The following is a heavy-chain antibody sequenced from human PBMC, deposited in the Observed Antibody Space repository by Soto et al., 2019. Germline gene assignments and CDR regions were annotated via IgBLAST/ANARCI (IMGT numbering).Heavy chain of an antibody. CDR3: ARQEYSSSSGGAYYFDY. J-gene: IGHJ4*02. V-gene: IGHV4-39*01. CDR2: IYYTGST. D-gene: IGHD6-6*01. CDR1: GGSISSSSWY. Sequence: QLQLQESGPGLVKPSETLSLTCTVSGGSISSSSWYWGWIRQSPGKGLEWIGSIYYTGSTYYNPPLKSRVPVSVDTSKNQFSLKLSSVTAADTAVYYCARQEYSSSSGGAYYFDYWGQGTLVTVSS.